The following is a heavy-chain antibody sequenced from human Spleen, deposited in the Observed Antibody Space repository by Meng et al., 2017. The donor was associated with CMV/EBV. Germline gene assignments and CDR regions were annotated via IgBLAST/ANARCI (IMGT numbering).Heavy chain of an antibody. V-gene: IGHV3-30*02. CDR3: ARRSGSYSRYYGMDV. CDR2: IRYDGSNK. D-gene: IGHD1-26*01. CDR1: GFTFSSYG. J-gene: IGHJ6*02. Sequence: GESLKISCAASGFTFSSYGMHWVRQAPGKGLEWVAFIRYDGSNKYYADSVKGRFTISRDNSKNTLYLQMNSLRAEDTAVYYCARRSGSYSRYYGMDVWGQGTTVTVSS.